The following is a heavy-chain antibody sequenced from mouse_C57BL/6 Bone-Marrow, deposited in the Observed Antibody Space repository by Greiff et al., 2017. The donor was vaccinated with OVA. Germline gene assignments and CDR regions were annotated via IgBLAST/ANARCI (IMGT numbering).Heavy chain of an antibody. CDR2: IYPGSGDT. CDR3: AMLARGY. V-gene: IGHV1-80*01. CDR1: GYAFSSYW. Sequence: VQLLESGAELVKPGASVKISCKASGYAFSSYWMTWVKQRPGQGLEWIGQIYPGSGDTNYNGKFKGKATLTADKSSSTAYMQLSSLTSEDSAVYFCAMLARGYWGQGTTLTVSA. J-gene: IGHJ2*01. D-gene: IGHD3-1*01.